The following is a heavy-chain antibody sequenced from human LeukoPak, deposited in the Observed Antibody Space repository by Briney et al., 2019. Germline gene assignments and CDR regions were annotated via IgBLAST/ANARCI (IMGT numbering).Heavy chain of an antibody. CDR3: AKDPSYNWNDWGFDY. V-gene: IGHV3-23*01. J-gene: IGHJ4*02. CDR1: GFTFSTYA. D-gene: IGHD1-1*01. Sequence: PGGSLRLSCVASGFTFSTYAMSWVRQTPGKGLEWVSAISGSDRGTYYAGSVKGRFTISRDNSKNTLYLQMNSLRAEDTAVYYCAKDPSYNWNDWGFDYWGQGTLVTVSS. CDR2: ISGSDRGT.